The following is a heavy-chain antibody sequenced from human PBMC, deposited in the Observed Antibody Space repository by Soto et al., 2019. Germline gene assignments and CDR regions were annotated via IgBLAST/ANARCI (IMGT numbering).Heavy chain of an antibody. J-gene: IGHJ5*02. Sequence: QVQLQESGPGLVKPSQSLSLTCTVSGGSISSGGYYWSWIRQHPGKGLEWIGYIYYSGSTYYNPSLKSRVTISVDTSKNQFSLKLSSVTAADTAVYYCARGVGSGWLNWFDTWGQGTLVTVSS. CDR3: ARGVGSGWLNWFDT. CDR1: GGSISSGGYY. D-gene: IGHD6-19*01. CDR2: IYYSGST. V-gene: IGHV4-31*03.